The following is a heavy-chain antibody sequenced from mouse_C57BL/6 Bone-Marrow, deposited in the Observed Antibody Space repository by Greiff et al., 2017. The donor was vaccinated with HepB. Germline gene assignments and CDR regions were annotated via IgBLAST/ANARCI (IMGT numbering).Heavy chain of an antibody. V-gene: IGHV1-81*01. J-gene: IGHJ4*01. CDR1: GYTFTSYG. Sequence: QVQLQQSGAELARPGASVKLSCKASGYTFTSYGISWVKQRTGQGLEWIGEIYPRSGNTYYNEKFKGKATLTADKSSSTAYMELRSLTSEDSAVYFCARGSSGYVRYAMDYWGQGTSVTVSS. CDR2: IYPRSGNT. CDR3: ARGSSGYVRYAMDY. D-gene: IGHD3-2*02.